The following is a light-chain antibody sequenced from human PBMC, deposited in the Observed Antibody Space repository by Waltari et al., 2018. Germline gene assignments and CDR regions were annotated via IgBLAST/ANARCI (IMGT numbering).Light chain of an antibody. CDR2: MAS. J-gene: IGKJ2*01. CDR3: QQYSSFST. V-gene: IGKV1-5*03. Sequence: DIQMTTSPSTLSASVGDRVTISCRASQSVVTWLAWYQQKPGKAPKLLIYMASSLDSGVPSRFSGSGSGTDFTLTISSLQPDDFATYSCQQYSSFSTFGQGTKV. CDR1: QSVVTW.